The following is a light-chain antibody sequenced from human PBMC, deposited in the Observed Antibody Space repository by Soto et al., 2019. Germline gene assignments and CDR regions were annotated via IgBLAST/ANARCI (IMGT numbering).Light chain of an antibody. CDR3: QQYNNWPVYT. CDR2: GAS. V-gene: IGKV3-15*01. Sequence: EIVMTQSPATLSVSPGERATLSCRASQSVSSNLAWDQQKPGQAPRLLIYGASTRATGIPARFSGSGSGTEFTLTISSLQSEDFAVYYCQQYNNWPVYTFGQGTKLEIK. CDR1: QSVSSN. J-gene: IGKJ2*01.